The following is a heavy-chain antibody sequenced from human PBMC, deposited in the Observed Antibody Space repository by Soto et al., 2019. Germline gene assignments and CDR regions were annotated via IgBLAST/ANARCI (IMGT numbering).Heavy chain of an antibody. J-gene: IGHJ6*02. CDR3: AKGITDTGGYYYYSMDV. V-gene: IGHV3-23*01. Sequence: GGSLRLSCAASGFTFSSYAMGWVRQAPGKGLDWVSVISGSGGITYSVDSVKGRFTISRDNSKNILYLQMNSLRAEDTAVYYCAKGITDTGGYYYYSMDVWGQGTAVTVSS. D-gene: IGHD3-16*01. CDR1: GFTFSSYA. CDR2: ISGSGGIT.